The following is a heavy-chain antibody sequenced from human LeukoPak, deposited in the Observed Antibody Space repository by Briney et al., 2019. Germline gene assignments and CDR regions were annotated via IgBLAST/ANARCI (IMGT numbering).Heavy chain of an antibody. Sequence: SVKVSCKASGCTFSSYAISWVRQAPGQGLEWMGRIIPILGIANYAQKFQGRVTITADKSTSTAYMELSSLRCEDTAVYYCARETYCGGDCYSELWFDPWGQGTLVTVSS. J-gene: IGHJ5*02. V-gene: IGHV1-69*04. CDR1: GCTFSSYA. D-gene: IGHD2-21*02. CDR2: IIPILGIA. CDR3: ARETYCGGDCYSELWFDP.